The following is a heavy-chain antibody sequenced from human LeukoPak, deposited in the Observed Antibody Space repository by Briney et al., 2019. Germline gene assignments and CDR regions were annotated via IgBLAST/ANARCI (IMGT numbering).Heavy chain of an antibody. V-gene: IGHV3-23*01. Sequence: GGSLRLSCVVSGISLSNYAMTWVRQAPGKGLEWVSYISERGGSTTYADSVKGRFTISRDNSKNTLYLQMNSLRAEDTAVYYCAKRGGDYGSYYYYGMDVWGQGTTVTVSS. CDR1: GISLSNYA. CDR2: ISERGGST. D-gene: IGHD4-17*01. CDR3: AKRGGDYGSYYYYGMDV. J-gene: IGHJ6*02.